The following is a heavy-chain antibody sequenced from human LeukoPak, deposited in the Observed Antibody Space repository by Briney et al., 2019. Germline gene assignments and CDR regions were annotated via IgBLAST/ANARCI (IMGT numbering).Heavy chain of an antibody. Sequence: ASVKVSCKASGYTFTSYDINWVRQAPGQGLEWMGWMNPNSGNTGYAQKFQGRVTMTRNTSISTAYMELSSLRSEDTAVYYCARVWCSGWYVNYYYGIDVWGQGTTVTVSS. CDR3: ARVWCSGWYVNYYYGIDV. J-gene: IGHJ6*02. D-gene: IGHD6-19*01. CDR1: GYTFTSYD. CDR2: MNPNSGNT. V-gene: IGHV1-8*01.